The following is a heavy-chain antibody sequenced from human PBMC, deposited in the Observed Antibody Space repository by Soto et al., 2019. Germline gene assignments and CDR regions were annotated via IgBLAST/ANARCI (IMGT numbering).Heavy chain of an antibody. J-gene: IGHJ4*02. CDR3: AKDLTGMYYFDY. CDR1: GFTFSSYG. Sequence: QVQLVESGGGVVQPGRSLRLSCAASGFTFSSYGMHWVRQAPGKGLEWVAVISYDGSNKYYADSVKGRFTISRDNSKNTLYLQMSSLRAEDTAVYYCAKDLTGMYYFDYWGQGTLVTVSS. D-gene: IGHD1-1*01. CDR2: ISYDGSNK. V-gene: IGHV3-30*18.